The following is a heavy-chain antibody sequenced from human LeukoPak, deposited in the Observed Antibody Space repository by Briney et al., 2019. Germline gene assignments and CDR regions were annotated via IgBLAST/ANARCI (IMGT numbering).Heavy chain of an antibody. CDR1: GFTFSSYS. J-gene: IGHJ5*02. CDR3: ARDGETEGYFDFWSGYYKVGFDP. CDR2: ISSSSSYI. D-gene: IGHD3-3*01. Sequence: PGGSLRLSCAASGFTFSSYSMNWVRQAPGKGLEWVSSISSSSSYIYYADSVKGRFTISRDNAKNSLYLQMNSLRAEDTAVYYCARDGETEGYFDFWSGYYKVGFDPWGQGTLVTVSS. V-gene: IGHV3-21*01.